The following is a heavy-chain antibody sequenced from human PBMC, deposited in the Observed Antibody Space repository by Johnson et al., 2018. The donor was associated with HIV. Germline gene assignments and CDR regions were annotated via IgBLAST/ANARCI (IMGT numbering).Heavy chain of an antibody. CDR1: GFTFSSHA. V-gene: IGHV3-30-3*01. CDR3: AREGYNWNNGDAFDI. D-gene: IGHD1/OR15-1a*01. Sequence: QVQLVESGGGVVQPGRSLRLSCAASGFTFSSHAMHWVRQAPGKGLEWVAVISYDGSNKYYADSVKGRFTISRDNSKNTLYLQMNSLRAEDTAVYYCAREGYNWNNGDAFDIWGQGTVVAVSS. CDR2: ISYDGSNK. J-gene: IGHJ3*02.